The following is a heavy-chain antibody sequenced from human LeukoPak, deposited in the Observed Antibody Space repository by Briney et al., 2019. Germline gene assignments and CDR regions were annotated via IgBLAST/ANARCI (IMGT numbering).Heavy chain of an antibody. CDR2: IGISGTNV. J-gene: IGHJ6*03. D-gene: IGHD4-17*01. CDR3: ARDPYNGYYGDDYYYYMGV. CDR1: GFTFSSYS. Sequence: GGSLRLSCAASGFTFSSYSMNWVRQAPGKGLEWVSYIGISGTNVYYAESVKGRFTISRDNAKNSVYLQMNSLRAEDTAVYYCARDPYNGYYGDDYYYYMGVWGKGTTVTISS. V-gene: IGHV3-48*04.